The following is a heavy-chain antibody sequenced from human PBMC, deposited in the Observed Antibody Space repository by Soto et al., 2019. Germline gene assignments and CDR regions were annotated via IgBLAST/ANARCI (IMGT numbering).Heavy chain of an antibody. Sequence: GSLRLSCAASGFTFSSYSMNWVRQAPGKGLEWVSSISSSSSYIYYADSVKGRFTISRDNAKNSLYLQMNSLRAEDTAVYYCARDVSGIAAAGTWDNWFDPWGQGTLVTVSS. J-gene: IGHJ5*02. CDR1: GFTFSSYS. CDR2: ISSSSSYI. CDR3: ARDVSGIAAAGTWDNWFDP. V-gene: IGHV3-21*01. D-gene: IGHD6-13*01.